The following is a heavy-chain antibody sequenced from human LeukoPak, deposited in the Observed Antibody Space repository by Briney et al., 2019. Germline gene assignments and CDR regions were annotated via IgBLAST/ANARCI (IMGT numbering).Heavy chain of an antibody. J-gene: IGHJ4*02. CDR3: AKDRPYFDY. CDR1: GFTFSDYY. CDR2: ISSSGGST. Sequence: PGGSLRLSCAASGFTFSDYYMSWIRQAPGKGLEWVSAISSSGGSTYYADTVKGRFTISRDNSKNTLYLQMNSLRAEDTAVYYCAKDRPYFDYWGQGTLVTVSA. V-gene: IGHV3-23*01.